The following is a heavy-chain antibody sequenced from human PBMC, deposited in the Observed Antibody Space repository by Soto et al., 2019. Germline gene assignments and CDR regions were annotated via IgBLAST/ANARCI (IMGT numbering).Heavy chain of an antibody. CDR1: GFIFRNYW. CDR3: ARDHDFWSGYSYYYDY. J-gene: IGHJ4*02. Sequence: GGSLRLSCAASGFIFRNYWMTWVRQAPGKGLEWVANIKADGSEKYYVDSVKGRFIISRDNARNSLYLRMNSLSAEDTAIYYCARDHDFWSGYSYYYDYWGQGTRVTVSS. D-gene: IGHD3-3*01. V-gene: IGHV3-7*01. CDR2: IKADGSEK.